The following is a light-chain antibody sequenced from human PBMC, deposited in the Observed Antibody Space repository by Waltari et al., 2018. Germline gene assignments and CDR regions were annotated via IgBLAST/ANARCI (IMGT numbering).Light chain of an antibody. Sequence: QSVLTQPPSASGPPGQRVTISCSGSSYHIGSNTGTGYQQLPGTAPKLLIYSNNQRPSGVPDRFSGSKSGTSASLAISGLQSEDEADYYCAAWDDSLNGLYVFGTGTKVTVL. CDR3: AAWDDSLNGLYV. CDR1: SYHIGSNT. J-gene: IGLJ1*01. V-gene: IGLV1-44*01. CDR2: SNN.